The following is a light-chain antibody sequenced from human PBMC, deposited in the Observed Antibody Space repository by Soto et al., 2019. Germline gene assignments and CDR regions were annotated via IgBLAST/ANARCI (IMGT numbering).Light chain of an antibody. CDR1: QSLNNW. CDR2: DAS. V-gene: IGKV1-5*01. CDR3: QRYNAFSQT. J-gene: IGKJ1*01. Sequence: DLQLTQSPSTLSASVGDRVTITCRASQSLNNWVAWFQQKPGKAPKLLIYDASTLQTGVPSRFSGSGSGTEFTLTISSLQPDDFATYYCQRYNAFSQTFGQGTRVEIK.